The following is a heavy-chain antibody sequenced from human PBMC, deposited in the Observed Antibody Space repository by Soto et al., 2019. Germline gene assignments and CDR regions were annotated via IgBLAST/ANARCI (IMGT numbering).Heavy chain of an antibody. D-gene: IGHD4-17*01. CDR1: GYSFTIYC. CDR2: IYPGDSDT. V-gene: IGHV5-51*01. J-gene: IGHJ4*02. Sequence: PGESLKISCKGSGYSFTIYCIGWVLQMPWKGLEWMGIIYPGDSDTRYSPSFQGQVTISADKSISTAYLQWSSLKASDTAMYYCARPMTTVTSVAPFNYWGQGTLVTVSS. CDR3: ARPMTTVTSVAPFNY.